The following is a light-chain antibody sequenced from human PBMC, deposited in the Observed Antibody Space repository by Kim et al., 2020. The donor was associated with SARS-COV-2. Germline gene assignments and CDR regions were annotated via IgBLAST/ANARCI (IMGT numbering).Light chain of an antibody. V-gene: IGLV3-19*01. J-gene: IGLJ1*01. CDR1: SSRRCY. CDR2: GKN. Sequence: ALGQKVRITCQGDSSRRCYATWYQQKPGQAPVVVVYGKNIRPSGSPDRFSGSTSGNTAALTITGAQAEDEADYYCGSRDSIAYHFVFGTGTKVNVL. CDR3: GSRDSIAYHFV.